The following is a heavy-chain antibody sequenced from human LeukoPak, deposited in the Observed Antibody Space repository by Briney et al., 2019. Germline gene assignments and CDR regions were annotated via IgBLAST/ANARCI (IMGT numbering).Heavy chain of an antibody. Sequence: PGGSLRLSCAASGFTFSSYSMNWVRQAPGKGLEWVSSISSSSSYIYYADSVKGRFTISRDNAKNSLYLQMNSLRAEDTAVYYCASRILQSGRLLAFDVWGQGTMVTVSS. J-gene: IGHJ3*01. CDR1: GFTFSSYS. V-gene: IGHV3-21*01. D-gene: IGHD3-3*01. CDR3: ASRILQSGRLLAFDV. CDR2: ISSSSSYI.